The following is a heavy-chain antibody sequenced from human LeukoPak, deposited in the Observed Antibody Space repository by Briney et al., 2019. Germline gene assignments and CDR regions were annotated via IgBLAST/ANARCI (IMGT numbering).Heavy chain of an antibody. CDR2: INHSGST. D-gene: IGHD3-10*01. J-gene: IGHJ4*02. CDR3: ARHWFGELLDY. Sequence: SETLSLTCAVYGGSFSGYYWSWIRQPPGKGLEWIGEINHSGSTNYNPSLKSRVTISVDTSKNQFSLKLSSVTAADTAVYYCARHWFGELLDYWGQGTLVTVSS. CDR1: GGSFSGYY. V-gene: IGHV4-34*01.